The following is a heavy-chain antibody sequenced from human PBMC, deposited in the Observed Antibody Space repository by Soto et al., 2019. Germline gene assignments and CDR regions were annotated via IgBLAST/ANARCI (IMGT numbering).Heavy chain of an antibody. J-gene: IGHJ4*02. CDR2: ISAGGGSS. CDR3: AKSYYSVSGNSDY. CDR1: GFTVSSYA. D-gene: IGHD3-10*01. V-gene: IGHV3-23*01. Sequence: GSLRLSCAASGFTVSSYAMGWVRQAPGKGLECISCISAGGGSSYYADSVKGRFTISRDNSKNTLYLQMNSLRAEDTAIYYCAKSYYSVSGNSDYWGQGALVTVSS.